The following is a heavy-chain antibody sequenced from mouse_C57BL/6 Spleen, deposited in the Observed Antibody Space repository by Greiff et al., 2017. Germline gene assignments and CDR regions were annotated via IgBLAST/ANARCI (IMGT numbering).Heavy chain of an antibody. CDR3: ARDYYYGSSTHWYFDV. CDR1: GFTFSSYA. V-gene: IGHV5-4*01. CDR2: ISDGGSYT. D-gene: IGHD1-1*01. Sequence: EVMLVESGGGLVKPGGSLKLSCAASGFTFSSYAMSWVRQTPEKRLEWVATISDGGSYTYYPDNVKGRFTISRDNAKNNLYLQMSHLKSEDTAMYYCARDYYYGSSTHWYFDVWGTGTTVTVSS. J-gene: IGHJ1*03.